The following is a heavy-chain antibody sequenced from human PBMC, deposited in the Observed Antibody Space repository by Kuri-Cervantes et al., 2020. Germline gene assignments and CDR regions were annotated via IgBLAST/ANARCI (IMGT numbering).Heavy chain of an antibody. J-gene: IGHJ4*02. Sequence: ESLKISCIVSGGSISSYYWSWIRQPAGKGLEWIGRVFPNENTNYNPSLKSRVTISVDTSKNQFSLKLRSVTAADTAVYYCARDPGEWGQGTLVTVSS. CDR2: VFPNENT. CDR1: GGSISSYY. CDR3: ARDPGE. D-gene: IGHD3-16*01. V-gene: IGHV4-4*07.